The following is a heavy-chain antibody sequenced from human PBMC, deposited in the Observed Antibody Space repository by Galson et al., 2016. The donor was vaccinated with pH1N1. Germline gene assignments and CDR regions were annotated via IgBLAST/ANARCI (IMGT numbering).Heavy chain of an antibody. Sequence: LRLSCAASGFTFSDYWMSWVRQAPGKGLEWVANINQDDSKKNYVASVRGRFTISRDNAKNSLFLQMNSLRAEDTAVYYCASKLYGDPNYWGQGALVTVSS. CDR3: ASKLYGDPNY. CDR1: GFTFSDYW. D-gene: IGHD4-17*01. V-gene: IGHV3-7*05. J-gene: IGHJ4*02. CDR2: INQDDSKK.